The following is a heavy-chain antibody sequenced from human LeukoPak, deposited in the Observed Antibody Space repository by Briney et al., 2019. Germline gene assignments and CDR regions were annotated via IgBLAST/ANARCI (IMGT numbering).Heavy chain of an antibody. CDR2: ISYDGSNK. CDR1: GFTFSSYA. V-gene: IGHV3-30*04. D-gene: IGHD3-10*01. CDR3: ARDSGVVVRELDY. Sequence: GGSLRLSCAASGFTFSSYAMHWVRQAPGKGLEWVAVISYDGSNKYYADSVKGRFTISRDNSKNTLYLQMNSLRAEDTAVYYCARDSGVVVRELDYWGQGTLVTVSS. J-gene: IGHJ4*02.